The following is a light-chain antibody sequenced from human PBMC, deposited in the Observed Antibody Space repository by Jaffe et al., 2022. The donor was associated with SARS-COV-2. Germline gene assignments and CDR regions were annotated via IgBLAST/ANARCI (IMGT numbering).Light chain of an antibody. CDR1: SSDVGGYNY. Sequence: QSALTQPASVSGSPGQSITISCTGTSSDVGGYNYVSWYQQHPGKAPKLIIYEVTHRPSGVPDRFSGSKSGNTASLTISGLQTEDGADYYCSSYTSSSTLLFGGGTKVTVL. J-gene: IGLJ2*01. V-gene: IGLV2-14*01. CDR2: EVT. CDR3: SSYTSSSTLL.